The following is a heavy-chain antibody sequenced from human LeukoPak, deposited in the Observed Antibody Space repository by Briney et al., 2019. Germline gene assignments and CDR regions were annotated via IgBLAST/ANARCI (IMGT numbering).Heavy chain of an antibody. D-gene: IGHD6-6*01. J-gene: IGHJ4*02. CDR1: GFTFNNYV. V-gene: IGHV3-23*01. CDR2: ISGSGSDT. Sequence: GGSLRLPCEASGFTFNNYVMSWVRQVRGKGLEWVSAISGSGSDTYYADSVKGRFTISRDNSKNTLYLQMNSLRAEDTALYYCAKPGPTYSSSSGHGYWGQGTLVTVSS. CDR3: AKPGPTYSSSSGHGY.